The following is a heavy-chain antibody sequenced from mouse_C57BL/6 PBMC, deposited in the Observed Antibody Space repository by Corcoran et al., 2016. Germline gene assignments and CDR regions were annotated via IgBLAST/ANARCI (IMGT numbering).Heavy chain of an antibody. CDR3: AKGEIYYGYDGPDY. V-gene: IGHV1-26*01. CDR1: GYTFTDYY. J-gene: IGHJ2*01. D-gene: IGHD2-2*01. CDR2: INPNNGGT. Sequence: EVQLQQSGPELVKPGASVKISCKASGYTFTDYYMNWVKQSHGKSLEWIGDINPNNGGTSYNQKFKGKATLTVDKSSSTAYMELRSLTSEDSAVYYCAKGEIYYGYDGPDYWGQGTTLTVSS.